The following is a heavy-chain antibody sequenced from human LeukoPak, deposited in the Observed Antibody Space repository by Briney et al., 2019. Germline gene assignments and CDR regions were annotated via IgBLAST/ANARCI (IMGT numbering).Heavy chain of an antibody. J-gene: IGHJ4*02. CDR3: ASVRGGY. CDR1: GFTFSTYS. D-gene: IGHD3-16*01. V-gene: IGHV3-48*01. CDR2: ITGSSII. Sequence: PGGSLRLSCAASGFTFSTYSMNWVRQAPGKGLEWVSYITGSSIIYYSDSVKGRFTVSRDNAKNSLHLQMSSLRAEDTAVYYCASVRGGYWGQGTLVTVSS.